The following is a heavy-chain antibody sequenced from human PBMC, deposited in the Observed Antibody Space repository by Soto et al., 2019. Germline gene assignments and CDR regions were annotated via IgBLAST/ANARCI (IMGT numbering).Heavy chain of an antibody. V-gene: IGHV1-3*01. D-gene: IGHD5-18*01. J-gene: IGHJ4*02. CDR2: INAGNGNT. Sequence: GASVKVSCKASGYTFTSYAMHWVRQAPGQRLEWMGWINAGNGNTKYSQKFQGRVTITRDTSASTAYMELSSLRSEDTAVYYCARVLRYKDTAMVTVFGYWGQGTLVTVSS. CDR1: GYTFTSYA. CDR3: ARVLRYKDTAMVTVFGY.